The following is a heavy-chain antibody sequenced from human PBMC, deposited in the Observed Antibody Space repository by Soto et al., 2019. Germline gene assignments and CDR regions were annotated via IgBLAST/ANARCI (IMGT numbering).Heavy chain of an antibody. CDR1: GFTFSSYA. V-gene: IGHV3-23*01. CDR2: ISGSGGST. D-gene: IGHD3-22*01. CDR3: AKDKIKPYYYDSSGYYFGAFDI. Sequence: GGSLRLSCAASGFTFSSYAMSWVRQAPGKGLEWVSAISGSGGSTYYADSVKGRFTISRDNSKNTLYLQMNSLRAEDTAVYYCAKDKIKPYYYDSSGYYFGAFDIWGQGTMVTVSS. J-gene: IGHJ3*02.